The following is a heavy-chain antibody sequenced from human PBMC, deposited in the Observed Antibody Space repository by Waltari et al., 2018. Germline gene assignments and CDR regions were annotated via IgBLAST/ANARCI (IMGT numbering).Heavy chain of an antibody. V-gene: IGHV3-21*01. J-gene: IGHJ4*02. CDR3: ARGRIAAAGTHY. CDR2: ISSSSSYI. CDR1: GFTFSSYS. Sequence: EVQLVESGGGLVKPGGSLRLSCAASGFTFSSYSMNCVRQAPGKGLEWVSSISSSSSYIYYADSVKGRFTISRDNAKNSLYLQMNSLRAEDTAVYYCARGRIAAAGTHYWGQGTLVTVSS. D-gene: IGHD6-13*01.